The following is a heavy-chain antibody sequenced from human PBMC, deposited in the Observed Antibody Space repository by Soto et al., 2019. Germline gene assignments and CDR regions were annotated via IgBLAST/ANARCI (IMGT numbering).Heavy chain of an antibody. Sequence: ASVEVSCKTSGYSFTKCGLHWVRQAPGQRLEWMGWINPGNGDTKYSQKFQGRVTITRDTSATTAYMELSSLRSEDSAVFYCARTDCSSTSCYNYYYYGMDVWGQGTTVTVSS. D-gene: IGHD2-2*01. CDR2: INPGNGDT. V-gene: IGHV1-3*01. CDR1: GYSFTKCG. CDR3: ARTDCSSTSCYNYYYYGMDV. J-gene: IGHJ6*02.